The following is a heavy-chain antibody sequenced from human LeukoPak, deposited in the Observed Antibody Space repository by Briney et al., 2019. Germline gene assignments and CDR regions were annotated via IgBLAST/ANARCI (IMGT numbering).Heavy chain of an antibody. D-gene: IGHD2-8*01. CDR2: INTDGSST. Sequence: PGGSLRLSCAASGFTFSSYWMHWVRQAPGKGLVWVSRINTDGSSTSYADSVKGRFTISRDNSRNTLYLQMNSLRAEDTAVYYCARKVGTDGVSYFDIWGQGTMVTVSS. J-gene: IGHJ3*02. CDR1: GFTFSSYW. CDR3: ARKVGTDGVSYFDI. V-gene: IGHV3-74*01.